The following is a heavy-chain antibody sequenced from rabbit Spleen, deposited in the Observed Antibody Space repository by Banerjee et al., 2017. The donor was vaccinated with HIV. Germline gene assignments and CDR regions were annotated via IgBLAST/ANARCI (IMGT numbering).Heavy chain of an antibody. J-gene: IGHJ4*01. CDR3: ARGSATMTMVIIGWYFTL. Sequence: QEQLVESGGGLVQPEGSLTLTCTASGFSFSSNYHMCWVRQAPGKGLEWIACIYAGSSGSTYYASWAKGRFTISKTSSTTVTLQMTSLTAADTATYFCARGSATMTMVIIGWYFTLWGPGTLVTVS. CDR1: GFSFSSNYH. D-gene: IGHD2-1*01. V-gene: IGHV1S45*01. CDR2: IYAGSSGST.